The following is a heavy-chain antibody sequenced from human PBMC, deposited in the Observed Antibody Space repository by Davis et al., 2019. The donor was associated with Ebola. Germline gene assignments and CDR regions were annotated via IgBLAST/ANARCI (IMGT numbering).Heavy chain of an antibody. J-gene: IGHJ5*02. CDR2: INAGNGNT. CDR1: GYTFTSYA. CDR3: ARGKEIVVAAIRNANWFDP. Sequence: AASVKVSCKASGYTFTSYAMHWVRQAPGQRLEWMGRINAGNGNTKYSQKFQGRVTITRDTSASTAYMELSSLRSEDTAVYYCARGKEIVVAAIRNANWFDPWGQGTLVTVSS. V-gene: IGHV1-3*01. D-gene: IGHD2-15*01.